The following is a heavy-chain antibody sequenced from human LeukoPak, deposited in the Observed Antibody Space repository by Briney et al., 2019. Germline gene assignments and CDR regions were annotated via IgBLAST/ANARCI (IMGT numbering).Heavy chain of an antibody. CDR3: ARETTHRDSSGWYGYFDY. CDR2: IYYSGST. CDR1: GGSISSGGYY. J-gene: IGHJ4*02. Sequence: SETLSLTCTVSGGSISSGGYYWSWIRQHPGKGLEWIGYIYYSGSTYYNPSLKSRVTISVDTSKNQFSLKLSSVTAADTAIYYCARETTHRDSSGWYGYFDYWGQGTLVTVSS. V-gene: IGHV4-31*03. D-gene: IGHD6-19*01.